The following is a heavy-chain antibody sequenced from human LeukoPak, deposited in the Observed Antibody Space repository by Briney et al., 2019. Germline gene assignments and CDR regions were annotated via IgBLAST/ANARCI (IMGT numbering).Heavy chain of an antibody. J-gene: IGHJ4*02. CDR3: TRYVTYGSGKYYFDY. CDR1: GGSISSYY. CDR2: INYTGSA. V-gene: IGHV4-59*04. Sequence: SETLSLTCTVTGGSISSYYWSWIRQPPGKGLEWIGYINYTGSAYYNPSLKSQITISVDTSMNQISLRLGSVTAADTAVYVCTRYVTYGSGKYYFDYWGQGSLVTVSS. D-gene: IGHD3-10*01.